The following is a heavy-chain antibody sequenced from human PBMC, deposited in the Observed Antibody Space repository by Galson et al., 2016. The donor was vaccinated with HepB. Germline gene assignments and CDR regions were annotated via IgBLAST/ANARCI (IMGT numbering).Heavy chain of an antibody. CDR2: IYHGGNT. D-gene: IGHD2-15*01. CDR1: GGSISSSNW. CDR3: ARSDIVVVFGFDI. J-gene: IGHJ3*02. Sequence: SETLSLTCAVSGGSISSSNWWTWVRQPPGNGLEWIGGIYHGGNTYYNPSLKSRVTISVDKSRNQFSLKLTSVTAADTALYYCARSDIVVVFGFDIWGQGTMVTVSS. V-gene: IGHV4-4*02.